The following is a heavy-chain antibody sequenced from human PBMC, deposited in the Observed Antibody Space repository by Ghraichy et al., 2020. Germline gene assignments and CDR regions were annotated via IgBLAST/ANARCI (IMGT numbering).Heavy chain of an antibody. D-gene: IGHD4-23*01. Sequence: ASVKVSCKASGYTFTGYYMHWVRQAPGQGLEWMGWINPNSGGTNYAQKFQGRVTMTRDTSISTAYMELSRLRSDDTAVYYCARALPVDYGGNWFDPWGQGTLVTVSS. CDR3: ARALPVDYGGNWFDP. J-gene: IGHJ5*02. CDR2: INPNSGGT. CDR1: GYTFTGYY. V-gene: IGHV1-2*02.